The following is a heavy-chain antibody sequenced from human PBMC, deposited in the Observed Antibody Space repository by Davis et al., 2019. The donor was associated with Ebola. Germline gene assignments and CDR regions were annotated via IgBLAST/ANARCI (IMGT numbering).Heavy chain of an antibody. CDR2: INAYNGHT. CDR1: GYTFSGYA. CDR3: ARGRNGGWDFDY. J-gene: IGHJ4*02. D-gene: IGHD6-19*01. V-gene: IGHV1-2*04. Sequence: ASVKVSCKTSGYTFSGYAISWVRQAPGQGLEWIGRINAYNGHTNYAQKFQGWVTMTRDTSISTAYMELSRLRSDDTAEYYCARGRNGGWDFDYWGQGTLVTVSS.